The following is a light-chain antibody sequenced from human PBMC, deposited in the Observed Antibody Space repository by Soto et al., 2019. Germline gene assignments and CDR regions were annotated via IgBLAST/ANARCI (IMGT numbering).Light chain of an antibody. J-gene: IGKJ3*01. CDR2: GTS. CDR3: QQYGSSLFT. Sequence: EIVLTQSRGTLSLSPGERATLSCRASQSVSSKYLAWYQQKPGQAPRVLIYGTSIRASGVPERFSGGGSGTDFTLTITRLEPEDFAVYYCQQYGSSLFTFGPGTKVDFK. CDR1: QSVSSKY. V-gene: IGKV3-20*01.